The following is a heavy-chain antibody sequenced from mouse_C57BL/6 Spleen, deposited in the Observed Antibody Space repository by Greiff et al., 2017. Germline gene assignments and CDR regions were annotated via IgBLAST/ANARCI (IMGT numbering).Heavy chain of an antibody. J-gene: IGHJ4*01. V-gene: IGHV1-82*01. Sequence: VQLQQSGPELVKPGASVKISCKASGYAFSSSWMNWVKQRPGKGLEWIGRIYPGDGDTNYNGKCKGKATLTADKSSSTAYMQLSSLTSEDSAVYFCARDYGNYDYYAMDYWGQGTSVTVSS. D-gene: IGHD2-1*01. CDR3: ARDYGNYDYYAMDY. CDR2: IYPGDGDT. CDR1: GYAFSSSW.